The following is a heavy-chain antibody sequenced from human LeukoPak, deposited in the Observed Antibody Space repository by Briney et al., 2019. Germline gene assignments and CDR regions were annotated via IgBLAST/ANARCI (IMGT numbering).Heavy chain of an antibody. V-gene: IGHV3-21*01. CDR2: ISSSSSYI. Sequence: GGSLRLSCAASGFTFSSYSMNWVRQAPGKGLEWVSSISSSSSYIYYADSVKGRFTISRDNAKKSLYLQMNSLRAEDTAVYYCARARLTDYVWGRRTFDIWGQGTMVTISS. CDR1: GFTFSSYS. CDR3: ARARLTDYVWGRRTFDI. D-gene: IGHD3-16*01. J-gene: IGHJ3*02.